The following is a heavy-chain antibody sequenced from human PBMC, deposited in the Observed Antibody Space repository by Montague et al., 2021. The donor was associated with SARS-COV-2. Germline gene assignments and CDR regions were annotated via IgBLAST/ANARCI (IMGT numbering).Heavy chain of an antibody. CDR1: GFTFDDYA. V-gene: IGHV3-43*02. Sequence: SLRLSCAASGFTFDDYAMHWVRQAPGKGLEWVSLISKNGDRTYYADSVKGRFTISRDNSKNSLYLQMNSQRIEDSALYYCAEGHLEYCSGGTCYSVGMDVWGQGTTVTVSS. J-gene: IGHJ6*01. CDR3: AEGHLEYCSGGTCYSVGMDV. CDR2: ISKNGDRT. D-gene: IGHD2-15*01.